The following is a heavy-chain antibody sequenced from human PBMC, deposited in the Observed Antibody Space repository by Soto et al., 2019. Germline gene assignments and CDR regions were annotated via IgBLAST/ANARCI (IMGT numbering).Heavy chain of an antibody. V-gene: IGHV3-74*01. Sequence: EVQLVESGGGLVQPGGSLRLSCGASGFTFSSYWMHWVRQAPGKGLVWVSRINSDGSSTSYADSVKGRFTISRDNAKNTLYLQMNSLRAEDTAVYYCVYYYDSSGYYSFDYWGQGTLVTVSS. J-gene: IGHJ4*02. D-gene: IGHD3-22*01. CDR2: INSDGSST. CDR1: GFTFSSYW. CDR3: VYYYDSSGYYSFDY.